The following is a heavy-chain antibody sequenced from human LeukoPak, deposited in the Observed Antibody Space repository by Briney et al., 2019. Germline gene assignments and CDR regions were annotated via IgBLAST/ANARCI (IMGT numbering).Heavy chain of an antibody. CDR1: GFTFSDYY. J-gene: IGHJ6*02. V-gene: IGHV3-11*01. Sequence: GGSLRLSCAASGFTFSDYYMSWIRQAPGKGLEWVSYISSSGSTIYYADSVKGRFTISRDNAKNSLYLQMNSLRAEDTAVYYCAREYSSSSYYGMDVWGQGTTVTVSS. CDR3: AREYSSSSYYGMDV. CDR2: ISSSGSTI. D-gene: IGHD6-6*01.